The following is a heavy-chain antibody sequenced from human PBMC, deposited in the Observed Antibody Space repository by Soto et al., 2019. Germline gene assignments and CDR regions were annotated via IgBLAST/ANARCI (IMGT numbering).Heavy chain of an antibody. CDR2: TYYRSKWYN. V-gene: IGHV6-1*01. J-gene: IGHJ3*02. CDR1: GDSVFSSTAA. CDR3: ARDSSGSGLFNAFDI. D-gene: IGHD3-22*01. Sequence: TRSLTCAISGDSVFSSTAAWNWIRQSPSRGLEWLGRTYYRSKWYNDYAVSVKMRITINTDTSKHQFSLKLNSVTPEATAGYYCARDSSGSGLFNAFDIWGHGTMVTVTS.